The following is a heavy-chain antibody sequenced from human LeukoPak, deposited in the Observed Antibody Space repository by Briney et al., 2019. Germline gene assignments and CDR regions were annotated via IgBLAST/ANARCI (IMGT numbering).Heavy chain of an antibody. J-gene: IGHJ4*02. D-gene: IGHD5-12*01. CDR1: GGSISSYY. CDR3: ARGSGYDNFDY. CDR2: IYYSGST. V-gene: IGHV4-59*01. Sequence: PSETLSLTCTVSGGSISSYYWSWIRQPPGKGLEWIGYIYYSGSTNYNPSLKSRVTISVDTSKNQFSLKLSSLTAADTSVYYCARGSGYDNFDYWGQGTLVTVSS.